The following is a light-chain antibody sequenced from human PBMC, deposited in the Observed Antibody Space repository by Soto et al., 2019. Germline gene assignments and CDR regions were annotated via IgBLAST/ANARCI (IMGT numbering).Light chain of an antibody. J-gene: IGLJ3*02. V-gene: IGLV2-8*01. Sequence: QSAQTQPPSASGSPGQSVTISCTGTSSDVGGYNYVSWYQQHPGKAPKVIIYEVTKRPSGVPDRFSGSKSGNTASLTVSGLQPDDEADYYCSSYAGRNNWVFGGGTKLTVL. CDR1: SSDVGGYNY. CDR3: SSYAGRNNWV. CDR2: EVT.